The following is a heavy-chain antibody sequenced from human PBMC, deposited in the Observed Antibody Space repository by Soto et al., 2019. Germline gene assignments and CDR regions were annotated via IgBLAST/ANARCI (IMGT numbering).Heavy chain of an antibody. CDR2: ISSSSTI. Sequence: GGSLRLSCAASGFTFSSYSMNWVRQAPGKGLEWVSYISSSSTIYYADSVKGRFTISRDNAKNSLYLQMNSLRDEDTAVYYCAREGRNLLLWFGELLSGGMDVWGQGTTVTVSS. D-gene: IGHD3-10*01. V-gene: IGHV3-48*02. J-gene: IGHJ6*02. CDR1: GFTFSSYS. CDR3: AREGRNLLLWFGELLSGGMDV.